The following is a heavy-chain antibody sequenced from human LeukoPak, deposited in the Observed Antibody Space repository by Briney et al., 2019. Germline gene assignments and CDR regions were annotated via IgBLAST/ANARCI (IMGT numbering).Heavy chain of an antibody. Sequence: GSLRLSCAASGVTFSDYYMNWIRQAPGKGLEWVSYISSSSSTIYYADSVKGRFTISRDNAKNSLYLQMNSLRAEDTAVYYCAKNRGDYDPEYFQHWGQGTLVTVSS. D-gene: IGHD4-17*01. CDR3: AKNRGDYDPEYFQH. J-gene: IGHJ1*01. CDR2: ISSSSSTI. V-gene: IGHV3-11*01. CDR1: GVTFSDYY.